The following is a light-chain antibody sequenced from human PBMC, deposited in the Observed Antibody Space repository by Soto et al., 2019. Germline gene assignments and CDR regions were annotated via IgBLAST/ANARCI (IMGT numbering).Light chain of an antibody. J-gene: IGKJ4*01. V-gene: IGKV1-39*01. Sequence: DIQMTQSPSSLSASVGDRVTITYRASHNIISYLHWYQHKPGKAPKLLIYAASSLQSGVPSRFSGSGSGTDFTLTISSLQPEDFATYYCQQSYSNPRTFGGGTKVDIK. CDR3: QQSYSNPRT. CDR2: AAS. CDR1: HNIISY.